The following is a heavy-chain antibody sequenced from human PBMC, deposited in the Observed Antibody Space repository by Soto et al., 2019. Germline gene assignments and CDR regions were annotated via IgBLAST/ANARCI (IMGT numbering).Heavy chain of an antibody. Sequence: EVQLLESGGGVVQPGGSLRLSCVASGFNFKKFAMSWVRQAPGEGLEWVSGISCCGGSTSYADSVKGRFSIARDDSTNTLSLQMNNLRVEDTAQYYCARDRSTILGVVTPIDYWGQGTLVTVSS. CDR2: ISCCGGST. V-gene: IGHV3-23*01. CDR1: GFNFKKFA. J-gene: IGHJ4*02. CDR3: ARDRSTILGVVTPIDY. D-gene: IGHD3-3*01.